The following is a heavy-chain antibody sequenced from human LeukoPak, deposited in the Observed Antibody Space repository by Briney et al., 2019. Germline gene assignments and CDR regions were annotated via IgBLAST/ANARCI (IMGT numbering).Heavy chain of an antibody. Sequence: ASETLSLTCTVSGGSISSYYWSWIRQPPGKGLEWIGYIYYSGSTNYNPSLKSRVTISVDTSKNQFSLKLSSVTAEDTAVYYCARATDFWSGPYGMDVWGQGTTVTVSS. CDR1: GGSISSYY. CDR2: IYYSGST. J-gene: IGHJ6*02. V-gene: IGHV4-59*01. CDR3: ARATDFWSGPYGMDV. D-gene: IGHD3-3*01.